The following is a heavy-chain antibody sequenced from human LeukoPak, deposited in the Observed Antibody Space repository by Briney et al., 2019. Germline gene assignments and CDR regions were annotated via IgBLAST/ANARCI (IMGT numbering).Heavy chain of an antibody. CDR1: GFTFSTYW. Sequence: GGSLRLSCAASGFTFSTYWMHWVRQAPGEELVWVSRINSDGTTTTYADSVKGRFTISRDTAKNTLYLQMNSLRGEDTAVYYCARAPFCGGDCYSRYFDLWGRGTLVTVSS. J-gene: IGHJ2*01. D-gene: IGHD2-21*02. CDR3: ARAPFCGGDCYSRYFDL. V-gene: IGHV3-74*01. CDR2: INSDGTTT.